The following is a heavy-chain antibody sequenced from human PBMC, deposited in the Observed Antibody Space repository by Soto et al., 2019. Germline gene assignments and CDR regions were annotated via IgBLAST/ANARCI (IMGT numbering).Heavy chain of an antibody. V-gene: IGHV1-18*01. CDR1: GYTFTNFG. CDR2: ISAYNGNT. J-gene: IGHJ4*02. Sequence: QVQLVQSGAEVKKPGASVKVSCKTSGYTFTNFGLSWVRQAPGQGLEWMGWISAYNGNTNYAQNFQGRVTMTTDTSTSTDYMQLRSLRSDDTAVYYCAGGGTPLDYWCQGTLVTVSS. CDR3: AGGGTPLDY. D-gene: IGHD3-16*01.